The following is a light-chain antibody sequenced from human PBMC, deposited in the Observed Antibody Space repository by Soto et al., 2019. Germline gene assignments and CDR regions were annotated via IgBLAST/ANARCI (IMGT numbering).Light chain of an antibody. CDR1: QIVSSSY. CDR2: GAS. Sequence: EIVLTQSPGTLSLSPGERATLSCRASQIVSSSYLAWYQHKPGQAPRLLIYGASSRATGIPDRFTGSGSGTDFTLTFSILEPKELAVFYSHQYGSPARTFGQGTKVDIK. CDR3: HQYGSPART. J-gene: IGKJ1*01. V-gene: IGKV3-20*01.